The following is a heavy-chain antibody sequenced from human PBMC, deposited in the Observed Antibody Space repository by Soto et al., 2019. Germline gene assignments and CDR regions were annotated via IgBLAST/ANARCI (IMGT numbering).Heavy chain of an antibody. Sequence: QLQLQESGPGLVKPSETLSLTCAVSGGSISSSSYYWGWIRQPPGKGLEWTGSIYYSGSTYYTPSLQSRVAISGDTSKNQVSPKLNSVTAADTAVYYCARRTVNIRTFYSGLKTHCFDYWCQGTLVTVSS. D-gene: IGHD6-19*01. CDR2: IYYSGST. J-gene: IGHJ4*02. V-gene: IGHV4-39*01. CDR3: ARRTVNIRTFYSGLKTHCFDY. CDR1: GGSISSSSYY.